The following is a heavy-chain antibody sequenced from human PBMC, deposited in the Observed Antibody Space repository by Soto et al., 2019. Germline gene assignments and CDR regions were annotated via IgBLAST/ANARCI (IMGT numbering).Heavy chain of an antibody. V-gene: IGHV6-1*01. CDR3: VRVGVAAGSGFYYYHAMDV. CDR2: TYYRSKWYS. J-gene: IGHJ6*02. D-gene: IGHD3-10*01. Sequence: SQTLSLTCVISGDSVSSNTVAWNWVRQSPSRGLEWLGRTYYRSKWYSHHAVSVRSRIMINSDTSKNQFSLQLKSVTPEDTAVYFCVRVGVAAGSGFYYYHAMDVWGQGTTVTVSS. CDR1: GDSVSSNTVA.